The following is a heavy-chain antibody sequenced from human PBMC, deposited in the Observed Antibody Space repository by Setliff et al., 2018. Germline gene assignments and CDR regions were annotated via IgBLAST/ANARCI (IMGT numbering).Heavy chain of an antibody. CDR2: LYHSGTT. CDR1: GGSFSGYY. J-gene: IGHJ5*02. V-gene: IGHV4-34*01. CDR3: ARHLSHCTMTTCYNNWFDP. D-gene: IGHD2-2*02. Sequence: SETLSLTCAVYGGSFSGYYWSWIRQPPGKGLEWIGSLYHSGTTYYNPSLKRRVTISLDTSKSHFSLNLNSVTAADTAVYFCARHLSHCTMTTCYNNWFDPWGQGTLVTVPS.